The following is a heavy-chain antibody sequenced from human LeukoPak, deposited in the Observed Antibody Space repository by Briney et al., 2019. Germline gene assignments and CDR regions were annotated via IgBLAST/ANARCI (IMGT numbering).Heavy chain of an antibody. D-gene: IGHD3-16*01. Sequence: GGSLRLSCAASGFTFSSYAMTWVRQAPGKGLEWVSAITGSGDSAYYSDSVKGRFTISRDQSKSTVYLQMTSLRAEDTAVFYCGKGTTDYDASDPLDFWGQGTLVTVSS. V-gene: IGHV3-23*01. CDR2: ITGSGDSA. CDR3: GKGTTDYDASDPLDF. CDR1: GFTFSSYA. J-gene: IGHJ4*02.